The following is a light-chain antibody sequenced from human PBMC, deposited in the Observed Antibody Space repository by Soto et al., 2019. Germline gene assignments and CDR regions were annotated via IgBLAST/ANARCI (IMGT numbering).Light chain of an antibody. CDR1: QSILSSSNNKNY. V-gene: IGKV4-1*01. Sequence: DIGMTQSPDSLAVSLGERATINCKSSQSILSSSNNKNYLAWYQQKPGLPPRLLIYWASTLESGVPDRFSGSGSGTDFTLTITSLQAEDVAVYYCQQYYSTPYSFGQGTKLEIK. CDR2: WAS. CDR3: QQYYSTPYS. J-gene: IGKJ2*03.